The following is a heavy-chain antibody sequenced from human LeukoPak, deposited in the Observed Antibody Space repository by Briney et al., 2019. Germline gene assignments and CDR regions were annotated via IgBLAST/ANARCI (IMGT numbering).Heavy chain of an antibody. V-gene: IGHV3-23*01. CDR2: ISGSGGCT. D-gene: IGHD3-10*01. CDR1: GFTFSSYA. J-gene: IGHJ4*02. CDR3: AEDSSYGSGSFHFDY. Sequence: GGSLRLSCAASGFTFSSYAMSWVRQAPGKGLEWVSAISGSGGCTYYADSVKGRFTISRDNSKNTLYLQMNSLRAEDTAVYYCAEDSSYGSGSFHFDYWGQGTLVTVSS.